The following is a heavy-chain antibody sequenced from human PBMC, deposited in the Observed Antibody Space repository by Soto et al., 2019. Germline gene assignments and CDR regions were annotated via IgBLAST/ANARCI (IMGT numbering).Heavy chain of an antibody. CDR1: GGTFSSYA. D-gene: IGHD3-10*01. J-gene: IGHJ6*02. Sequence: QVQLVQSGAEVKEPGSSVKVSCKASGGTFSSYAISWVRQAPGQGLEWMGGIIPIFGTANYAQKFQGRVTITADESTSTAYMELSSLRSEDTAVYYCARGGVTMVRGVTHYYYGMDVWGQGTTVTVSS. V-gene: IGHV1-69*01. CDR2: IIPIFGTA. CDR3: ARGGVTMVRGVTHYYYGMDV.